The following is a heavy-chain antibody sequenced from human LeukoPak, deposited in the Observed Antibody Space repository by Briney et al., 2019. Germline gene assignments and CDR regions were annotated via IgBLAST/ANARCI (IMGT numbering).Heavy chain of an antibody. J-gene: IGHJ4*02. D-gene: IGHD3-10*01. V-gene: IGHV3-33*01. CDR3: VREESGSYDY. CDR1: GFTSSSYG. CDR2: IWYDGSNQ. Sequence: GGSLRLSCAASGFTSSSYGMHWVRQAPGKGLEWVAVIWYDGSNQYYADSVKGRFTISRDNSKNTLYLQMSSLRAEDTAVYYCVREESGSYDYWGQGTLVTVSS.